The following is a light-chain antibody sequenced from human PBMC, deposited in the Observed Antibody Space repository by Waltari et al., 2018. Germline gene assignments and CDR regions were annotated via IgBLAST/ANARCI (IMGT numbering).Light chain of an antibody. J-gene: IGKJ2*03. CDR1: QSVFYNSNNKNY. CDR2: WAS. V-gene: IGKV4-1*01. Sequence: DIVMTQSPDSLAVSLRERATIHCKPSQSVFYNSNNKNYLAWYQQKAGQPPKLLIYWASSRESGVPDRFSGSVSGTDFTLTISSLQAEDVAVYYCQQYYTAPYSFGQGTKLEIK. CDR3: QQYYTAPYS.